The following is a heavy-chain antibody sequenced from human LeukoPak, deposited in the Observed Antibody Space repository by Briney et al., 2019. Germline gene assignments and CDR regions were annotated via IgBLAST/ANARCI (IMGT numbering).Heavy chain of an antibody. V-gene: IGHV1-69*13. J-gene: IGHJ4*02. CDR1: GGTFSSYA. CDR2: IIPIFGTA. Sequence: SVKVSCKASGGTFSSYAISWVRQAPGQGLEWMGGIIPIFGTANYAQKFQGRVTITADESTSTAYMELSSLRSEDTAVYYCAFYYDSSGYYLIPHFDYWGQGTLVTVSS. D-gene: IGHD3-22*01. CDR3: AFYYDSSGYYLIPHFDY.